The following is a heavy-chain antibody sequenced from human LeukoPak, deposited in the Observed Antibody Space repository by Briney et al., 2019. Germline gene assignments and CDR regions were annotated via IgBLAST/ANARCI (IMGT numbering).Heavy chain of an antibody. D-gene: IGHD3-10*01. CDR3: AKNPPKIYYYGSGSYYYYMDV. CDR1: GFTFSDYW. J-gene: IGHJ6*03. CDR2: ISGSGGST. Sequence: GGSLRLSCAASGFTFSDYWMSWVRQAPGKGLEWVSAISGSGGSTYYADSVKGRFTISRDNSKNTLYLQMNSLRAEDTAVYYCAKNPPKIYYYGSGSYYYYMDVWGKGTTVTVSS. V-gene: IGHV3-23*01.